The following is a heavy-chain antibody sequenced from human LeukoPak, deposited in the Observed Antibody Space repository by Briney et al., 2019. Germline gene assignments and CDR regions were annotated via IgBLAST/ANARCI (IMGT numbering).Heavy chain of an antibody. J-gene: IGHJ4*02. V-gene: IGHV4-59*01. Sequence: SETLSLTCTVSGGSISSYYWRWIRQPPGKGLEWIGYIYYSGSTNYNPSLKSRVTISVDTSKNQFSLKLSSVTAADTAVYYCARFRWLAPFDYWGQGTLVTVSS. CDR2: IYYSGST. CDR1: GGSISSYY. D-gene: IGHD6-19*01. CDR3: ARFRWLAPFDY.